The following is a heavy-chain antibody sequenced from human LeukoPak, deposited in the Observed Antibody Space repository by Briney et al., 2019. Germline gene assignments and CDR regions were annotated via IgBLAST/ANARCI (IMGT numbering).Heavy chain of an antibody. Sequence: GGSLRLSCAASGXTFSTYTMSWVRQAPGKGLEWVSGISGSGESTHYADSVKGRFTISRDNSKNTLYLQMNRLRAEDTAVYYCAKVWAARYFDSWGQGTLVTVSS. CDR1: GXTFSTYT. CDR2: ISGSGEST. CDR3: AKVWAARYFDS. D-gene: IGHD3-16*01. J-gene: IGHJ4*02. V-gene: IGHV3-23*01.